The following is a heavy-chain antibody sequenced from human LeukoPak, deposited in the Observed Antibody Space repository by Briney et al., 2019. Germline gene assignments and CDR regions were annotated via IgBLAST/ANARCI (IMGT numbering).Heavy chain of an antibody. Sequence: GESLKVSCKGSGYSFTSYWIGWVRQMPGKGLEWMGIIYPGDSDTRYSPSFQGQVTISADKSISTAYLQWSSLKASDTAMYYCARRRGQIASAGKGDSGMRWFDPWGQGTLATVSS. J-gene: IGHJ5*02. CDR2: IYPGDSDT. CDR3: ARRRGQIASAGKGDSGMRWFDP. V-gene: IGHV5-51*01. D-gene: IGHD6-13*01. CDR1: GYSFTSYW.